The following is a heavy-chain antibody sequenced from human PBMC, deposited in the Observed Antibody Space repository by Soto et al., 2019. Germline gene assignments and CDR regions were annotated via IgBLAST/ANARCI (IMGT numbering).Heavy chain of an antibody. V-gene: IGHV4-34*01. CDR3: ARGGFKVGARRTARVFDY. CDR1: GGSFSGYY. J-gene: IGHJ4*02. CDR2: INHRGRT. Sequence: QVQLQQWGAVLLKPWEPLSLTCSVYGGSFSGYYWCWFRQPPGMGLEWIGEINHRGRTNYNPSLKSRFTISVDTSKHRFSLKLSSVPAAAKAMYYCARGGFKVGARRTARVFDYWGQGTLVT. D-gene: IGHD1-26*01.